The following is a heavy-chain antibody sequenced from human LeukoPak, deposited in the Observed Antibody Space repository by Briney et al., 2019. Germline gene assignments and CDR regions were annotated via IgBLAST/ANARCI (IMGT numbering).Heavy chain of an antibody. V-gene: IGHV3-7*03. D-gene: IGHD3-16*01. CDR3: ARDGFGTGSN. CDR1: GLTFSNYW. Sequence: SGGSLRLSCAASGLTFSNYWMDWVPQAPGKGLEWVANIKQDGSEKNYVDSVKGRFIISRDNAKNSLYLQMNTLRADDTAVYYCARDGFGTGSNWGQGTLVTVSS. CDR2: IKQDGSEK. J-gene: IGHJ4*02.